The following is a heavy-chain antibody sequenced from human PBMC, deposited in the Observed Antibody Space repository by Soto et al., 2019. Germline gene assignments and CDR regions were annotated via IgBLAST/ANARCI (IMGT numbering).Heavy chain of an antibody. D-gene: IGHD2-21*02. V-gene: IGHV4-59*01. CDR1: GGSISSYY. CDR3: ARGLSYCGGDCYSG. Sequence: QVQLQESGPGLVKPSETLSLTCTVSGGSISSYYWSWIRQPPGKGLEWIGYIYYSGSTNYNPSLRSRVTISVDTSKNQFSLKLSSVTAADTAVYYCARGLSYCGGDCYSGWGQGTLVTVSS. CDR2: IYYSGST. J-gene: IGHJ4*02.